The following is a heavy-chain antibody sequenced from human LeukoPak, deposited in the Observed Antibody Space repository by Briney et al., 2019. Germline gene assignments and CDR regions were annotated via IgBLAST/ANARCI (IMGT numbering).Heavy chain of an antibody. Sequence: PSETLSLTCTVSGGSISSSSYYWGWIRQPPGKGLEWIGSIYYSGSTYYNPSLKSRVTISVDTSKNQFSLKLSSVTAADTAVYYCARLYYDFWSGYETHFDYWGQGTLVTVSS. V-gene: IGHV4-39*07. J-gene: IGHJ4*02. CDR2: IYYSGST. CDR3: ARLYYDFWSGYETHFDY. CDR1: GGSISSSSYY. D-gene: IGHD3-3*01.